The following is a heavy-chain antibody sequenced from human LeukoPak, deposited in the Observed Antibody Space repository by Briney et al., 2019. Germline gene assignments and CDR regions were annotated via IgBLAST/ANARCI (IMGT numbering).Heavy chain of an antibody. CDR2: TVLGSGDT. CDR1: GLTFSTSA. CDR3: AAGFSNRGYIY. J-gene: IGHJ4*02. V-gene: IGHV1-58*02. D-gene: IGHD6-13*01. Sequence: ASVKVSCKASGLTFSTSAMQWERQTRGQGLEWLGWTVLGSGDTNYAQSLMERVTISRDMSTSTAYMELSSLRSEDTAMYYCAAGFSNRGYIYWGQGTLVTVSS.